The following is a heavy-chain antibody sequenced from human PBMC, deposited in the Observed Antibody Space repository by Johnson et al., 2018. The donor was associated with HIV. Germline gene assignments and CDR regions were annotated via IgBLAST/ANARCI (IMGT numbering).Heavy chain of an antibody. CDR3: TTAFPREGESSGWFQDAFDI. Sequence: VQLVESGGGLVQPGGSLRLSCGASGFIFSNYAMSWVRQAPGKGLEWVSGISGSGGSTYYADSVKGRFTISRDDSKNTLYLQMNSLKTEDTAVYYCTTAFPREGESSGWFQDAFDIWGQGTMVTVSS. CDR1: GFIFSNYA. V-gene: IGHV3-23*04. CDR2: ISGSGGST. J-gene: IGHJ3*02. D-gene: IGHD6-19*01.